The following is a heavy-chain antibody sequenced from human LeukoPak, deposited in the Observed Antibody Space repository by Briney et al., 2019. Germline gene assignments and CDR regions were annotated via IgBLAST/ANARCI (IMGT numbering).Heavy chain of an antibody. CDR2: ISGSGGST. CDR3: TRDWVAEGY. CDR1: GFTFSSYG. Sequence: PGGSLRLSCAASGFTFSSYGMSWVRQAPGKGLEWVSAISGSGGSTYYADSVKGRFTISRDNSKNTLYLQMNSLRAEDTAVYYCTRDWVAEGYWGQGTLVTVSS. J-gene: IGHJ4*02. D-gene: IGHD2-15*01. V-gene: IGHV3-23*01.